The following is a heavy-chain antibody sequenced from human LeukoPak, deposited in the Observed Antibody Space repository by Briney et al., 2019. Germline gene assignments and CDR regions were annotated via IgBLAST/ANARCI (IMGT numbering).Heavy chain of an antibody. V-gene: IGHV3-20*04. J-gene: IGHJ4*02. CDR1: GFTLDDYG. Sequence: GGSLRLSCAPSGFTLDDYGMSWVRQAPGKGLKWVSGIGWSGSSTGYADSVKGRFTISMDNAKNSLYLQLNSLRAEDTAFYYCARDRASGWYRGDYDYWGQGTLVTVSS. D-gene: IGHD6-19*01. CDR3: ARDRASGWYRGDYDY. CDR2: IGWSGSST.